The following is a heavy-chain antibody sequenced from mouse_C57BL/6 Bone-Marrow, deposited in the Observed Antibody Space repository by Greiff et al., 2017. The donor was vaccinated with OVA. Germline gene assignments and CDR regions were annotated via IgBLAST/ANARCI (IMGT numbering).Heavy chain of an antibody. CDR1: GFTFSSYG. CDR2: ISSGGSYT. Sequence: EVQLVESGGDLVKPGGSLKLSCAASGFTFSSYGMSWVRQTPDKRLEWVATISSGGSYTYYPDSVKGRFTISRDNAKNTLYLQMSSLKSEDTAMYYCARHERSGYPFAYWGRGTLVTVSA. J-gene: IGHJ3*01. V-gene: IGHV5-6*01. CDR3: ARHERSGYPFAY. D-gene: IGHD2-2*01.